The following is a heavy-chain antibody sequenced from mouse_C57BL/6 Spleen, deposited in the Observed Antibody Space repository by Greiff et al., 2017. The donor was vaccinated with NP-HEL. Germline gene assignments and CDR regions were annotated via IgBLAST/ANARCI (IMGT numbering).Heavy chain of an antibody. CDR3: VRQDGYVLFDY. CDR1: GFSFNTYA. Sequence: EVQLVESGGGLVQPKGSLKLSCAASGFSFNTYAMNWVRQAPGKGLEWVARIRSKSNNYATYYADSVKDRFTISRDDSESMLYLQMNNLKTEDTAMYYCVRQDGYVLFDYWGQGTTLTVSS. V-gene: IGHV10-1*01. J-gene: IGHJ2*01. CDR2: IRSKSNNYAT. D-gene: IGHD2-2*01.